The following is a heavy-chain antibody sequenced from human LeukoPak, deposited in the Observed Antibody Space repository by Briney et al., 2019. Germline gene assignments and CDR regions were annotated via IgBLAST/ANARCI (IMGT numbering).Heavy chain of an antibody. CDR1: GFTFSSYW. V-gene: IGHV3-7*01. CDR3: ARSHISGYINGYKNYYFDY. J-gene: IGHJ4*02. D-gene: IGHD5-12*01. CDR2: IKEDGTEK. Sequence: PGGSLRLSCAVSGFTFSSYWMSWVRQAPGKGLEWVANIKEDGTEKYYQDSVKGRFTISRDNAKNSLYLQMNSLRAEDTAVYYCARSHISGYINGYKNYYFDYWGQGTLVTVSS.